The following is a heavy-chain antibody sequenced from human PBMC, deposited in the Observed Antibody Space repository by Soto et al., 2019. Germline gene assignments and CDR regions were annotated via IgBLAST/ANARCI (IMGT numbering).Heavy chain of an antibody. CDR1: GFTFSSYA. D-gene: IGHD6-13*01. CDR2: ISGSGGST. V-gene: IGHV3-23*01. J-gene: IGHJ4*02. Sequence: EVQLLESGGGLVQPGGSLRLSCEASGFTFSSYAMSWVRQAPGKGLEWVSAISGSGGSTYYADSVKGRFTISRDNSNNTLYLQMNSLRAEDTAVYYCAKEWQQLVRYFDYWGQGTLVTVSS. CDR3: AKEWQQLVRYFDY.